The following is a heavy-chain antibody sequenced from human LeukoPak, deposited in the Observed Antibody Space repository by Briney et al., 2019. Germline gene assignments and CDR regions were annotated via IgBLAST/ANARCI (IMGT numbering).Heavy chain of an antibody. V-gene: IGHV3-48*03. D-gene: IGHD3-22*01. Sequence: GGSLRLSCAASGFTFSSYEMNWVRQAPGKGLEWVSYISSSGSTIYYADSVKGRFTISRDNAKNSLYLQMNSLKTEDTAVYYCTTDQAWYYDSSGYPYYFDYWGQGTLVTVSS. J-gene: IGHJ4*02. CDR1: GFTFSSYE. CDR2: ISSSGSTI. CDR3: TTDQAWYYDSSGYPYYFDY.